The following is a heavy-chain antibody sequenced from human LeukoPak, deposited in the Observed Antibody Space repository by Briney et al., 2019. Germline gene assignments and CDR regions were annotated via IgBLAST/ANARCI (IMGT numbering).Heavy chain of an antibody. D-gene: IGHD4-17*01. Sequence: PSETLSLTCAVSGGSISSGGYSWSWIRQHPGKGLEWIGYIYYSGSTYYNPSLKSRVTISVDTSKNQFSLKLSSVTAADTAVYYCARDRTVTKGVRAFDIWGQGTMVTVSS. V-gene: IGHV4-31*11. CDR1: GGSISSGGYS. J-gene: IGHJ3*02. CDR2: IYYSGST. CDR3: ARDRTVTKGVRAFDI.